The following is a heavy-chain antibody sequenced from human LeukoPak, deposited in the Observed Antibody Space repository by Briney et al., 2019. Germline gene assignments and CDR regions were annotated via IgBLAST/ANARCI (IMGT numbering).Heavy chain of an antibody. V-gene: IGHV1-2*06. J-gene: IGHJ4*02. CDR2: INPNSGGT. Sequence: ASVKVSCKASGYTFTGYYMHWVRQAPGQGLEWMGRINPNSGGTNYAQKFQGRVTMTRDTSTSTVYMELSSLRSEDTAVYYCARDESSSGPLYYFDYWGQGTLVTVSS. D-gene: IGHD3-22*01. CDR3: ARDESSSGPLYYFDY. CDR1: GYTFTGYY.